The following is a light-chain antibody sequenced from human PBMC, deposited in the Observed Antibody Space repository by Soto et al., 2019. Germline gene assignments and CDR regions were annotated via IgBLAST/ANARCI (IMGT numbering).Light chain of an antibody. CDR2: AAS. CDR3: QQADSFPLT. V-gene: IGKV1D-12*01. J-gene: IGKJ4*01. CDR1: QGISSW. Sequence: DIQMTQSPSSVSASVGDRVIITCRASQGISSWLVWYQQKLGEAPKLLIFAASRLQSGVPTRFSGSGSGTDFTLTISSLQPEDFGTYFCQQADSFPLTFGGGTKVEIK.